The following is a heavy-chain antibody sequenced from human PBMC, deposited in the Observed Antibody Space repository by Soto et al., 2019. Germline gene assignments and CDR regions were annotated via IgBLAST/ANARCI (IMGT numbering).Heavy chain of an antibody. CDR1: GGSFSGYY. CDR3: ARVDTASDY. D-gene: IGHD5-18*01. Sequence: QVQLQQWGAGLLKPWETLSLTCAVYGGSFSGYYWSWIRQPPGKGLEWIGEINHSGSTNYNPSLKSRVTISVDTSKNQFSLKLSSVTAVDTAVYYCARVDTASDYWGQGTLVTVSS. V-gene: IGHV4-34*01. CDR2: INHSGST. J-gene: IGHJ4*02.